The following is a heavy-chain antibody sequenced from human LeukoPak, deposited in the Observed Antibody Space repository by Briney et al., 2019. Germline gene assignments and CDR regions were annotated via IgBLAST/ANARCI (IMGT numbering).Heavy chain of an antibody. CDR2: IDHSGNT. J-gene: IGHJ4*02. CDR3: ARDQGSG. V-gene: IGHV4-34*01. Sequence: SETLSLTCAVYSESFSGYYWIWIRQPPGKGLEWIGEIDHSGNTNFNPSLQSRVTMSVDPSKNQFSLKLNSVTAADTAVYYCARDQGSGWGQGTLVTVSS. CDR1: SESFSGYY. D-gene: IGHD2-15*01.